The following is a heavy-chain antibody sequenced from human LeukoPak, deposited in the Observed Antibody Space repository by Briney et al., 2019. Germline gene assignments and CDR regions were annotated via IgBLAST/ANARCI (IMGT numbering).Heavy chain of an antibody. D-gene: IGHD3-22*01. J-gene: IGHJ4*02. Sequence: RAGGSLRLSCAASGFTFSSYAMSWVRQAPGKGLEWVSAISVSGGSTYYADSVKGRFTISRDNSKNTLYLQMNSLRAEDTAVYYCAKEMYYDRVPGDYWGQGTLVTVSS. CDR3: AKEMYYDRVPGDY. CDR2: ISVSGGST. CDR1: GFTFSSYA. V-gene: IGHV3-23*01.